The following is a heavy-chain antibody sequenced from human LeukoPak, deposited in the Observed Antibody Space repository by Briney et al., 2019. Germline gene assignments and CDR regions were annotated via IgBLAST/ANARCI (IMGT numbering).Heavy chain of an antibody. V-gene: IGHV4-39*01. J-gene: IGHJ4*02. Sequence: SETLSLTCTVSGGSISSNDYYWGWIRQPPGKGLEWIGTISYSGRTFYNPSLKSRLTISVDTSKNQFPLNLNSVTAADTAVYYCARHLVGWQTPVYWGQGTLVSVSS. D-gene: IGHD6-19*01. CDR1: GGSISSNDYY. CDR2: ISYSGRT. CDR3: ARHLVGWQTPVY.